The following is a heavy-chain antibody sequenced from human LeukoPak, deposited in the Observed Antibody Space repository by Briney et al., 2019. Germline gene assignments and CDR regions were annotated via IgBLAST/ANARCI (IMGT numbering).Heavy chain of an antibody. Sequence: GGSLRLSCVVSGFSLNTYDMTWVRQAPGKGLEWVSAISGSGGTTYYADSVKGRFTISRDNSKNTLYLQMNSLRAEDTAVYYCAEEGGPGGGYDPFDYWGQGTLVTVSS. D-gene: IGHD5-12*01. CDR3: AEEGGPGGGYDPFDY. CDR2: ISGSGGTT. CDR1: GFSLNTYD. V-gene: IGHV3-23*01. J-gene: IGHJ4*02.